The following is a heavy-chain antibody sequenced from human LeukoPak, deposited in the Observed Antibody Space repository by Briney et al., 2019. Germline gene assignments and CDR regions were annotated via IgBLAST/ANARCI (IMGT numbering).Heavy chain of an antibody. Sequence: ASVKVSCKASGYTFTGYYMHWVRQAPGQGLEWMGWINPNSGGTNYAQKFQGRVTMTRDTSISTAYMELSRLRSDDTAVYYCARDPGTTFGPHLQSGFDPWGQGTLVTVSS. CDR1: GYTFTGYY. CDR2: INPNSGGT. CDR3: ARDPGTTFGPHLQSGFDP. J-gene: IGHJ5*02. D-gene: IGHD3-3*01. V-gene: IGHV1-2*02.